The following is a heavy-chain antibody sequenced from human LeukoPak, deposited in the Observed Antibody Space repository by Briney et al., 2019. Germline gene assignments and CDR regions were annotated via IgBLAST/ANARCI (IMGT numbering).Heavy chain of an antibody. CDR3: ARRHSSGYYYVDY. CDR2: IYYSGST. D-gene: IGHD3-22*01. V-gene: IGHV4-39*07. J-gene: IGHJ4*02. CDR1: GGSISSSSYY. Sequence: SETLSLTCTVSGGSISSSSYYWGWIRQPPGNGLEWIGSIYYSGSTYYNPSLKSRVTISVDTSKNQFSLKLSSVTAADTAVYYCARRHSSGYYYVDYWGQGTLVTVSS.